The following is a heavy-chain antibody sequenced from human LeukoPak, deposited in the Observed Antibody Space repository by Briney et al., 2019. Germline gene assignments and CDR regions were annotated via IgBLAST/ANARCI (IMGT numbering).Heavy chain of an antibody. J-gene: IGHJ4*02. CDR2: ISYDGSNK. CDR1: GFTFSSYA. V-gene: IGHV3-30-3*01. Sequence: GGSLRLSCAASGFTFSSYAMHWVRQAPGKGLEWVAVISYDGSNKYYADSVKGRFTISRDNSKNTLYLQMNSLRAEDTAVYYCASTFNIVVVPAAPEPSDYWGQGTLVTVSS. CDR3: ASTFNIVVVPAAPEPSDY. D-gene: IGHD2-2*01.